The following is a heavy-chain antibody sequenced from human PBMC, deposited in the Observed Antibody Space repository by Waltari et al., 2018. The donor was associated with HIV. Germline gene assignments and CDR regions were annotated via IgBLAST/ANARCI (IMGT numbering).Heavy chain of an antibody. Sequence: QVQLVHSGSELKKPGAPVTASCKPSGYTFTSYALNSVRQAPGQGLEWMGWINTNTGNPTYAQGFTGRFVFSLDTSVSTAYLQISSLKAEDTAVYYCARGYGDLDYWGQGTLVTVSS. CDR2: INTNTGNP. D-gene: IGHD4-17*01. CDR3: ARGYGDLDY. CDR1: GYTFTSYA. J-gene: IGHJ4*02. V-gene: IGHV7-4-1*02.